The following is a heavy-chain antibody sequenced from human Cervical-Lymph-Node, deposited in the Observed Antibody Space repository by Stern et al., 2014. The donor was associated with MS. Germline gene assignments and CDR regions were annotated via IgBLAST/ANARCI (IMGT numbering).Heavy chain of an antibody. CDR2: IIPILATA. D-gene: IGHD2-15*01. J-gene: IGHJ4*02. CDR1: GGTFGNYG. CDR3: ARDYSALDS. Sequence: QVQLLQPGAEMKKPGSSLKVSCKASGGTFGNYGITWVRQAPGQGLEWMGGIIPILATANYAQQFQGRVTMTADKSTSTAYMELSSLTSEDTAIYYCARDYSALDSWGQGTLVTVSS. V-gene: IGHV1-69*06.